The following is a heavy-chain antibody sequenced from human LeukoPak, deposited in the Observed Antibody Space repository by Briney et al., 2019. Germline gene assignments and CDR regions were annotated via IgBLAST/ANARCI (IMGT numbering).Heavy chain of an antibody. CDR3: ARGRPAEIVVVPAATTPTFDY. Sequence: SETLSLTCAVYGGSFSGYYWSWIRQPPGKGLEWIGEINHSGSTNYNPSLKSRVTISVDTSKNQFSLKLSSVTAADTAEYYCARGRPAEIVVVPAATTPTFDYWGQGTLVTVSS. CDR2: INHSGST. J-gene: IGHJ4*02. V-gene: IGHV4-34*01. D-gene: IGHD2-2*01. CDR1: GGSFSGYY.